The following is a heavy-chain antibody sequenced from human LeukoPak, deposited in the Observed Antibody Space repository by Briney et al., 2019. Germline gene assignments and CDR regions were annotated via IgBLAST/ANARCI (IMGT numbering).Heavy chain of an antibody. J-gene: IGHJ4*02. CDR3: AKGWSTIDN. V-gene: IGHV3-23*01. D-gene: IGHD2-8*01. CDR1: GFTFNSYA. Sequence: GGSLRLSCAASGFTFNSYAMNWVRQAPGKGLEWVSTISGSSGSTYYADSVKGRFTISRDSSKNTLYLQMNSLRAEDTAVYYCAKGWSTIDNSGQRTLVTVSS. CDR2: ISGSSGST.